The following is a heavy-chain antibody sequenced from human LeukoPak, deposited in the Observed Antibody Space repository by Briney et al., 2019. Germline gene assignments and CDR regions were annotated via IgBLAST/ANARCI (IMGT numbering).Heavy chain of an antibody. V-gene: IGHV4-34*01. CDR2: INHSGST. Sequence: SETLSLTCAVYGGSFSGYYWSWIRQPPGKGLEWIGEINHSGSTNYNPSLKSRVTISVDTSKNQFSLKLSSVTAADTAVYYCARHRAAGWFGELLPIDYWGQGTLVTVSS. CDR1: GGSFSGYY. CDR3: ARHRAAGWFGELLPIDY. J-gene: IGHJ4*02. D-gene: IGHD3-10*01.